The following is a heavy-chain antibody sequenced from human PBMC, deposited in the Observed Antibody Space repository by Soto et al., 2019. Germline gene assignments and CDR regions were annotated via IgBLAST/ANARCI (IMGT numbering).Heavy chain of an antibody. J-gene: IGHJ6*02. CDR2: ISTYNGNT. Sequence: QVQLVQSGAEVKKPGASVKVSCKASGYTFTSYGINWVRQAPGQGLEWMGWISTYNGNTNFAQNLQGRVSWTIYTSTSTAYMELRSLRFDDTAIYYCARGITMVRGVQYYYYVMDVWGQGTTVTVSS. CDR1: GYTFTSYG. CDR3: ARGITMVRGVQYYYYVMDV. D-gene: IGHD3-10*01. V-gene: IGHV1-18*01.